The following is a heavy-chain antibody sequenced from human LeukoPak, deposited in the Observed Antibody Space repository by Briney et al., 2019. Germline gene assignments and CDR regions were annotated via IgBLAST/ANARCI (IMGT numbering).Heavy chain of an antibody. Sequence: SETLSLTCTVSGVSISSSSYYWGWIRQPPGKGLEWIGSIYYSGNTYYNPSLESRVTIFVDTSKNQFSLKLSSVTAADTAVYYCQSRYLEWLLDYWGQGTLVTVSS. CDR1: GVSISSSSYY. CDR3: QSRYLEWLLDY. V-gene: IGHV4-39*01. CDR2: IYYSGNT. J-gene: IGHJ4*02. D-gene: IGHD3-3*01.